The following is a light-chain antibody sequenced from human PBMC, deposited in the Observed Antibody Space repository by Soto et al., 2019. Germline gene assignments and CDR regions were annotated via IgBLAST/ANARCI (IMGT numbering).Light chain of an antibody. CDR1: QSISNY. J-gene: IGKJ3*01. Sequence: DIQMTQSPSSLSASVGDRVTITCRASQSISNYLNWYQQKPGKAPKLLIYAASSLQSGVPSRFSGSGSGTDFTLTISSLQPEDFATYYCQQSYSTPLFTFGPRTKVDIK. CDR3: QQSYSTPLFT. V-gene: IGKV1-39*01. CDR2: AAS.